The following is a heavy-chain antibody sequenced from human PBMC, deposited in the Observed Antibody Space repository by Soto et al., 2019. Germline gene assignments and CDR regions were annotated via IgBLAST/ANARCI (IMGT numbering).Heavy chain of an antibody. Sequence: EVQLVETGGGLIQPGWSLRISCAASGFSVGSNYMTWVRQSPGKGLEWVSLIYSNGDTDYADSVKGRFSISRDNFKNTLYLQMNNLRAEHTAVYHCARKSDSSPVPEADGVWGRGPLVTVSS. CDR2: IYSNGDT. CDR3: ARKSDSSPVPEADGV. V-gene: IGHV3-53*02. CDR1: GFSVGSNY. J-gene: IGHJ4*02. D-gene: IGHD2-8*01.